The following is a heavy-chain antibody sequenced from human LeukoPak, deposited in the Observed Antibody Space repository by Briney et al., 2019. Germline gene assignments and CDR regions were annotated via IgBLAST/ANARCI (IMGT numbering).Heavy chain of an antibody. J-gene: IGHJ6*03. D-gene: IGHD2-21*02. V-gene: IGHV1-18*01. CDR1: GYTFTSYG. CDR2: ISAYNGNT. CDR3: ARVGGSIVVVTVGHYYYYMDV. Sequence: ASVKVSCKASGYTFTSYGISWVRQAPGQGLEWMGWISAYNGNTNYAQKLQGRVTMTTDTSTSTAYMELRSLRSDDTAVYYCARVGGSIVVVTVGHYYYYMDVWGKGTTVTISS.